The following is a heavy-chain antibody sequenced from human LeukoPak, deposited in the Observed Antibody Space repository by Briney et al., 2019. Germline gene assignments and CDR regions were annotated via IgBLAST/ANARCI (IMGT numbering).Heavy chain of an antibody. CDR3: AKGSVPVVAMNAFEI. CDR2: ISGSGVNT. J-gene: IGHJ3*02. CDR1: GFTFSGYA. D-gene: IGHD2-2*01. V-gene: IGHV3-23*01. Sequence: PGGSLRLSCAASGFTFSGYAMNWVRQAPGKGLEWVSVISGSGVNTYYADSVKGRFTISRDNSKNTLFLQMNSLRAEDTAVYYCAKGSVPVVAMNAFEIWGQGTMVTVSS.